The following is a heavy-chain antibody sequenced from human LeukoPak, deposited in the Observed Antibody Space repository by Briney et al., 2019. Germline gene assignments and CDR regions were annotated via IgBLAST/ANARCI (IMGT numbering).Heavy chain of an antibody. CDR1: GFTFSSYA. V-gene: IGHV3-15*01. Sequence: PGGSLRLSCAASGFTFSSYAISWVRQAPGKGLEWVGRIKSKTDGGTTDYAAPVKSRFTISRDDSKNTLYLQMNSLKTEDTAVYYCTTPYVRFGELWVYWGQGTLVTVSS. J-gene: IGHJ4*02. D-gene: IGHD3-10*01. CDR3: TTPYVRFGELWVY. CDR2: IKSKTDGGTT.